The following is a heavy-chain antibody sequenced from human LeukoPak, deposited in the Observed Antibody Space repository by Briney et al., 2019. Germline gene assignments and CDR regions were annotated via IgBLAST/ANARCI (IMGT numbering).Heavy chain of an antibody. Sequence: PGGSLRLSCAASGFPFTIFAMSWVRQAPGKGLEWVSGLDGSGGSTNYADSVKGRFTISRDNSNNTLYLQMNSLRAEDTAIYYCANADWADCWGHGSILTVSS. CDR1: GFPFTIFA. CDR2: LDGSGGST. J-gene: IGHJ4*01. D-gene: IGHD3-9*01. CDR3: ANADWADC. V-gene: IGHV3-23*01.